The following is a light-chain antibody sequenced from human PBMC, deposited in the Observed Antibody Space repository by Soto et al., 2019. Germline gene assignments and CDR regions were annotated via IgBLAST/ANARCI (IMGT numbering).Light chain of an antibody. CDR2: EVN. J-gene: IGLJ3*02. CDR3: SSSAGTNSFVL. Sequence: QSALTQPPSASGSPGQSVTISCTGTSSDIGGYNSVSWYQQHPGKAPKLMIYEVNKRPLGVPERFSGSKSGNTASLTVSGFQADDEADYYCSSSAGTNSFVLFGGGTKLTVL. CDR1: SSDIGGYNS. V-gene: IGLV2-8*01.